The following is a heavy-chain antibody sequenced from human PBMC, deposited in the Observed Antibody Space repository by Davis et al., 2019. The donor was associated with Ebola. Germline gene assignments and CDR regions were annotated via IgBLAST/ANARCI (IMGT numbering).Heavy chain of an antibody. D-gene: IGHD4-23*01. CDR1: GFTFSGYS. Sequence: GESLKISCAASGFTFSGYSMNWVRQAPGKGLEWVSSISSSSSYIYYADSVKGRFTISRDNAKNSLYLQMNSLRVEDTAVYFCARGGAVAPDWGQGTLVTVSS. CDR2: ISSSSSYI. V-gene: IGHV3-21*01. J-gene: IGHJ4*02. CDR3: ARGGAVAPD.